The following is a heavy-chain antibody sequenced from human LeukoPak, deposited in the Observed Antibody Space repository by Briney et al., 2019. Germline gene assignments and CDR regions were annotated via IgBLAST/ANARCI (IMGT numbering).Heavy chain of an antibody. CDR2: TYYRSKWYN. Sequence: SRTLSLTCAISGDSVSSNSAAWNSIRQSPSRGLEWLGRTYYRSKWYNDYAESVKSRITINPDTSKNQFPLQLNSVTPEDTAVYYCARVMEYSGSWNWVDYWGQGTLVTVSS. CDR1: GDSVSSNSAA. D-gene: IGHD1-26*01. J-gene: IGHJ5*01. CDR3: ARVMEYSGSWNWVDY. V-gene: IGHV6-1*01.